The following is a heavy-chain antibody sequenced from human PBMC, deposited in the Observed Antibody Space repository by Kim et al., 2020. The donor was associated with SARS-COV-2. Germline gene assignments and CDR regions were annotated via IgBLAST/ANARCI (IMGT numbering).Heavy chain of an antibody. D-gene: IGHD3-3*01. Sequence: GGSLRLSCAASGFTFSSYSMNWVRQAPGKGLEWVSSISSSSSYIYYADSVKGRFTIYRDNAKNSLYLQMNSLRAEDTAVYYCARDRGGGISGDAFDIWGQGTMVTVSS. V-gene: IGHV3-21*01. CDR2: ISSSSSYI. CDR1: GFTFSSYS. CDR3: ARDRGGGISGDAFDI. J-gene: IGHJ3*02.